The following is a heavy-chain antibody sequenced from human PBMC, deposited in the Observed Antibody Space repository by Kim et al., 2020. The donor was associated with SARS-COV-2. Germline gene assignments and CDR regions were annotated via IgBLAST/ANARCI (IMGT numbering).Heavy chain of an antibody. CDR3: ARDPTPTVTTELYYYYYGMDV. CDR2: IWYDGSNK. J-gene: IGHJ6*02. Sequence: GGSLRLSCAASGFTFSSYGMHWVRQAPGKGLEWVAVIWYDGSNKYYADSVKGRFTISRDNSKNTLYLQMNSLRAEDTAVYYCARDPTPTVTTELYYYYYGMDVWGQGTTVTGSS. CDR1: GFTFSSYG. V-gene: IGHV3-33*01. D-gene: IGHD4-17*01.